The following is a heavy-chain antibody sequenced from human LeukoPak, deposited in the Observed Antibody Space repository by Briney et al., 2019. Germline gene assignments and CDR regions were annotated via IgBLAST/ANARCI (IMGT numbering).Heavy chain of an antibody. CDR3: ARDQGPYYYDSSGSGFDP. D-gene: IGHD3-22*01. V-gene: IGHV1-2*06. CDR2: INPNSGGT. Sequence: ASVTVSCTASGYTFTGYYMHWVRQAPGQGLEWMGRINPNSGGTNYAQKFQGRVTMTRDTSISTAYMELSRLRSDDTAVYYCARDQGPYYYDSSGSGFDPWGQGTLVTVSS. CDR1: GYTFTGYY. J-gene: IGHJ5*02.